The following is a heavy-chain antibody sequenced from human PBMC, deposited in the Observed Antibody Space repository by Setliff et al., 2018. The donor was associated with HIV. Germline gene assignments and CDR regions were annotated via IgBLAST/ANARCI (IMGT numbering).Heavy chain of an antibody. CDR3: ARDDRCSGDTCYYY. D-gene: IGHD2-15*01. Sequence: PSETLSLTCTVSGGSISSYYWSWIRQPPGKGLEWIGYIYYSGSTNYNPSLKRRVTISVDTSKNQFSLELSSVTAADTAVYYCARDDRCSGDTCYYYWGQGALVTVSS. CDR1: GGSISSYY. CDR2: IYYSGST. J-gene: IGHJ4*02. V-gene: IGHV4-59*12.